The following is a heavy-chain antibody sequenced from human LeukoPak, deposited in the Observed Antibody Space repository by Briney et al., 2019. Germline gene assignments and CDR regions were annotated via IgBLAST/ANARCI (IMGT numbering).Heavy chain of an antibody. CDR2: INPNSGGT. V-gene: IGHV1-2*02. CDR3: ARDTEVTPGYFDY. D-gene: IGHD4-23*01. J-gene: IGHJ4*02. CDR1: GYTFTGYY. Sequence: ASVKVSCKASGYTFTGYYMHWLRQAPGQGLEGMGWINPNSGGTNYAQKFQGRVTMTRDTSISTAYMELSRLRSDDTAVYYCARDTEVTPGYFDYWGQGTLVTVSS.